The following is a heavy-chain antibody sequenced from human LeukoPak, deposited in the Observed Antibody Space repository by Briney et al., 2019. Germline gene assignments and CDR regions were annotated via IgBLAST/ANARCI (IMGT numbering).Heavy chain of an antibody. CDR2: IIPIFGTA. D-gene: IGHD4-11*01. Sequence: SVKVSCKASGGTFSSYAISWLRQAPGQGLEWMGRIIPIFGTANYAQKFQGRVTITTDESTSTAYMELSRLRSDDTAVYYCARATRLPKYYYYYMDVWGKGTTVTVSS. CDR3: ARATRLPKYYYYYMDV. V-gene: IGHV1-69*05. CDR1: GGTFSSYA. J-gene: IGHJ6*03.